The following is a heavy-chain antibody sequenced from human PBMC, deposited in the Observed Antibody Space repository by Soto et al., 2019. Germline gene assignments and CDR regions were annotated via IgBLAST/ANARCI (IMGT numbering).Heavy chain of an antibody. D-gene: IGHD6-19*01. CDR2: ISSSVTSA. CDR1: GFTFSAVY. V-gene: IGHV3-11*05. CDR3: ARDRGAVTGQYFDY. Sequence: QVQLEESGGGLVKPGGSLRLSCVASGFTFSAVYMSWIRQAQNKGLEYISYISSSVTSANYADWVKGRFTISRDNAKNSLYLQMNSLRAEDTAVYYCARDRGAVTGQYFDYWGQGALVTVSS. J-gene: IGHJ4*02.